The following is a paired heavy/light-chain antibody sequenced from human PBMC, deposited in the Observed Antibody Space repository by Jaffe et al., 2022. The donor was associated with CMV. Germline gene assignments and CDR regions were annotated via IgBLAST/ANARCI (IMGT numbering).Heavy chain of an antibody. Sequence: QVQLQQWGAGLLKPSETLSLTCAVYGGSFSGYYWSWIRQPPGKGLEWIGEINHSGSTNYNPSLKSRVTISVDTSKNQFSLKLSSVTAADTAVYYCARGPYSYYYDSSGYYSSWFDPWGQGTLVTVSS. CDR2: INHSGST. CDR3: ARGPYSYYYDSSGYYSSWFDP. J-gene: IGHJ5*02. D-gene: IGHD3-22*01. CDR1: GGSFSGYY. V-gene: IGHV4-34*01.
Light chain of an antibody. CDR3: QSYDSSLRRV. V-gene: IGLV1-40*01. Sequence: QSVLTQPPSVSGAPGQRVTISCTGSSSNIGAGYDVHWYQQLPGTAPKLLIYGNSNRPSGVPDRFSGSKSGTSASLAITGLQAEDEADYYCQSYDSSLRRVFGGGTKLTVL. CDR1: SSNIGAGYD. J-gene: IGLJ2*01. CDR2: GNS.